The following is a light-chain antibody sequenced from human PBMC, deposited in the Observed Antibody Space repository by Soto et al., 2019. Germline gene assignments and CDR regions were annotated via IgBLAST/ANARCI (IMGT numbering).Light chain of an antibody. J-gene: IGKJ3*01. CDR1: QSVSSF. CDR3: QQRSNWPPSIT. CDR2: DAS. Sequence: DIVLTQSPAPLSLSPGERATLSCRASQSVSSFLAWYQQKPSQAPNLLIYDASNRATGIPARFSGSGSGTDFTLTISSLEPEDFAVYYCQQRSNWPPSITFGPGTKVEI. V-gene: IGKV3-11*01.